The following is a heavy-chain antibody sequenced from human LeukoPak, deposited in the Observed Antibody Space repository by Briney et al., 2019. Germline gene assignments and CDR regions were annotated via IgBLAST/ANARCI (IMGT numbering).Heavy chain of an antibody. CDR2: IYYSGNT. CDR1: GGSISSYY. D-gene: IGHD6-19*01. Sequence: PSEILSLTCTVSGGSISSYYWSWIRQPPGKGLEWIGYIYYSGNTNYNPSLKSRVTISIDASNNQFSLKLRSVTAADTAVYYCARVGSGCFDYWCQGTRVTVSS. J-gene: IGHJ4*02. V-gene: IGHV4-59*12. CDR3: ARVGSGCFDY.